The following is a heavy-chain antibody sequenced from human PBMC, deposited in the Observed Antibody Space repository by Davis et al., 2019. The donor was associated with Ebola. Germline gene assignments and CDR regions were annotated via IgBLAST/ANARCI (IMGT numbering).Heavy chain of an antibody. V-gene: IGHV4-61*01. CDR2: IYYSGST. Sequence: MPSETLSLTCTVSGGSVSSGSYYWSWIRQPPGKGLEWIGYIYYSGSTYYNPSLKSRVTISVDTSKNQFSLKLSSVTAADTAVYYCATLNLGYCSSTSCSGAWFDPWGQGTLVTVSS. D-gene: IGHD2-2*01. CDR1: GGSVSSGSYY. CDR3: ATLNLGYCSSTSCSGAWFDP. J-gene: IGHJ5*02.